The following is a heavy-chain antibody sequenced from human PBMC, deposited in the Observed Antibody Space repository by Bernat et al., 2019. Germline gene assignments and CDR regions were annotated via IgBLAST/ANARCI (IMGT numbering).Heavy chain of an antibody. CDR2: ISYDGINK. CDR3: ARVFPVAVTGAFDI. CDR1: GFTFSSYA. V-gene: IGHV3-30*01. J-gene: IGHJ3*02. D-gene: IGHD6-19*01. Sequence: QVQLVESGGGVVQPGRSLRLSCAASGFTFSSYAMHWVRQAPGKGLEWVAVISYDGINKYYADSVKGRFTISRDNSKNTLYLQMNSLRAEDTAVYYCARVFPVAVTGAFDIWGQGTMVTVSS.